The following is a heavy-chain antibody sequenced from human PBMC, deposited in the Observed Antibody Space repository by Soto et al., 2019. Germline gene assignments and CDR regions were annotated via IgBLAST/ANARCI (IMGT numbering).Heavy chain of an antibody. CDR1: GFTFISHT. V-gene: IGHV3-21*04. CDR3: SREVQPVFRREYDY. J-gene: IGHJ4*02. Sequence: EVQLVESGGGLVKPGGSLRLSCAVSGFTFISHTLNWVRQAPGKGLEWVSSISGSGSPYYGDSVKGRFTISRDNAQNSLYLQMRSLRAEDPAVFYCSREVQPVFRREYDYWGQGTLVTVSS. CDR2: ISGSGSP.